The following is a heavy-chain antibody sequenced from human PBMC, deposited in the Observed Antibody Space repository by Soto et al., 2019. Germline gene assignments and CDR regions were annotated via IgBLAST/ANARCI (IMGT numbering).Heavy chain of an antibody. CDR3: ARDRDGCPGGDAFDI. D-gene: IGHD3-16*01. Sequence: QVQLQESGPGLVKPSETLSLTCTVSGGSVSSGSYYWSWIRQPPGKGLEWIGYIHYRGSTKYNPSLKSRVTISVDTSRDQFSRKMSAVTAADTALYFCARDRDGCPGGDAFDIWGQGTMVTVSS. J-gene: IGHJ3*02. CDR1: GGSVSSGSYY. CDR2: IHYRGST. V-gene: IGHV4-61*01.